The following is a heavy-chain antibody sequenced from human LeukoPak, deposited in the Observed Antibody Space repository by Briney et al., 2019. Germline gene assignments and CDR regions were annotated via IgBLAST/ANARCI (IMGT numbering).Heavy chain of an antibody. Sequence: SETLSLTCTVSGDSISTYYWSWIRQPPGKGLEWIGYIYYSGSTNYNPSLKSRVTISVDTSKNQFSLKLISVTAADTAVYYCATSIGYCSGGSCFTRMGLYYYYYGMDVWGQGTTVTVSS. CDR1: GDSISTYY. J-gene: IGHJ6*02. V-gene: IGHV4-59*03. CDR2: IYYSGST. D-gene: IGHD2-15*01. CDR3: ATSIGYCSGGSCFTRMGLYYYYYGMDV.